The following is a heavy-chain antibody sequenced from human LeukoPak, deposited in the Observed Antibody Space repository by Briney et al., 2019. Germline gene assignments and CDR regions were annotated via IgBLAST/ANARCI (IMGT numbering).Heavy chain of an antibody. V-gene: IGHV4-30-2*01. CDR3: ARLMITFGGVIVNDAFDI. J-gene: IGHJ3*02. Sequence: PSETLSLTCTVSGGSISSGGYYWSWIRQPPGKGLEWIGYIYHSGSTYYNPSLKSRVTISVDRSKNQFSLKLSSVTAADTAVYYCARLMITFGGVIVNDAFDIWGQGTMVTVSS. CDR2: IYHSGST. CDR1: GGSISSGGYY. D-gene: IGHD3-16*02.